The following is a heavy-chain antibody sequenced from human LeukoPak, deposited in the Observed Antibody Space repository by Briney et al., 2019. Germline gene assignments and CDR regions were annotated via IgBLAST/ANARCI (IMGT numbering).Heavy chain of an antibody. CDR1: GGSISSSSSY. CDR3: ARGRGPPYSSSWFPFDY. V-gene: IGHV4-39*07. Sequence: SETLSLTCTVSGGSISSSSSYWGWIRQPPGKGLEWIGTIYYSGSTYYSPSLKSRVTISVDTSKNQFSLRLSSVTAADTAVYYCARGRGPPYSSSWFPFDYWGQGTLVTVSS. CDR2: IYYSGST. J-gene: IGHJ4*02. D-gene: IGHD6-13*01.